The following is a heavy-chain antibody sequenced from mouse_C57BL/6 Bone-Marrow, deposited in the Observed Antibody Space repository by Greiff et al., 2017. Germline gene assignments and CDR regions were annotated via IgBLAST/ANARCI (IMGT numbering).Heavy chain of an antibody. J-gene: IGHJ4*01. D-gene: IGHD2-4*01. V-gene: IGHV1-64*01. CDR2: MHPNGGSP. CDR1: GYTFTNYW. CDR3: ARSYDYDDYTLDF. Sequence: QVQLQQPGAELVKPGASVKLSCKASGYTFTNYWMHWVKQRPGQGLEWIGMMHPNGGSPDYNEKFKSEATLSVDKSSRTAYMELSSLTSEDSAVFYCARSYDYDDYTLDFCGQGTSVTVSS.